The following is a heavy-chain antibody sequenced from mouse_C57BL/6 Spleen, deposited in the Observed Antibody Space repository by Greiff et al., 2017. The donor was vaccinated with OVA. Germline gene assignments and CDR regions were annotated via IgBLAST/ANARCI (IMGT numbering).Heavy chain of an antibody. CDR3: ARGGNWGY. CDR1: GYTFTSYW. CDR2: IDPSDSYT. D-gene: IGHD4-1*01. J-gene: IGHJ2*01. Sequence: QVQLQQPGAELVMPGASVKLSCKASGYTFTSYWMHWVKQRPGQGLEWIGEIDPSDSYTNYNQKFKGKSTLTVDKSSSTAYMQLSSLTSEHSAVYYCARGGNWGYWGQSTTLTVTS. V-gene: IGHV1-69*01.